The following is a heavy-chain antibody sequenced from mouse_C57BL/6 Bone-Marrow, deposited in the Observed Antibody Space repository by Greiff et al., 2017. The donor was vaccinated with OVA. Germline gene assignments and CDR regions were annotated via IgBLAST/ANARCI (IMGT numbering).Heavy chain of an antibody. CDR3: ARQRDGSYAMDY. J-gene: IGHJ4*01. CDR1: GFTFSDYG. D-gene: IGHD1-1*01. CDR2: ISNLAYSI. V-gene: IGHV5-15*04. Sequence: EVMLVESGGGLVQPGGSLKLSCAASGFTFSDYGMAWVRQAPRKGPEWVAFISNLAYSIYYADTVTGRFTISRENAKNTLYLEMSRLRSEDTAMYDCARQRDGSYAMDYWGQGTSVTVSS.